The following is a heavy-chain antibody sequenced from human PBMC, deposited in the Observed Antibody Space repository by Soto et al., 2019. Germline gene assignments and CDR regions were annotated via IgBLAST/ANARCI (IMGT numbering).Heavy chain of an antibody. CDR1: GYTFTSYY. V-gene: IGHV1-8*02. Sequence: ASVKVSCKASGYTFTSYYMHWVRQAPGHGLEWMGWMNPNSGNKGYAQNFRGRVTMTQNTAIGTAYMELSSLRSDDTATYYCTRAYGAETFDFWGQGTRVTV. CDR2: MNPNSGNK. D-gene: IGHD3-10*01. CDR3: TRAYGAETFDF. J-gene: IGHJ5*01.